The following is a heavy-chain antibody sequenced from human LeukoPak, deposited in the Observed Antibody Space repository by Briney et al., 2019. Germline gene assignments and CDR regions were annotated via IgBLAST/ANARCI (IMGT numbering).Heavy chain of an antibody. CDR3: AKDFRLYSSEVGY. Sequence: PGGSLRLSCAASGFTFSSYWMHWVRQAPGKGLVWVSRINSDGSNTGYADSVKGRFTISRDNSKNTLYLQMNSLRAEDTAVYYCAKDFRLYSSEVGYWGQGTLVTVSS. V-gene: IGHV3-74*01. CDR1: GFTFSSYW. J-gene: IGHJ4*02. D-gene: IGHD6-19*01. CDR2: INSDGSNT.